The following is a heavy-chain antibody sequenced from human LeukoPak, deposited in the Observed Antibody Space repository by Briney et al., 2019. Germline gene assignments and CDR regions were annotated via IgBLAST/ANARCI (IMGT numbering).Heavy chain of an antibody. V-gene: IGHV1-2*04. J-gene: IGHJ4*02. Sequence: ASVKVSCKASGYTFTGYYIHWVRQAPGQGLEWMGWINPNSGGTNYAQTFQGWVTMTRDTSISTAYMELSRLRSDDTAVYYCARDTSYYFDYWGQGTLVTVSS. CDR1: GYTFTGYY. CDR2: INPNSGGT. D-gene: IGHD2/OR15-2a*01. CDR3: ARDTSYYFDY.